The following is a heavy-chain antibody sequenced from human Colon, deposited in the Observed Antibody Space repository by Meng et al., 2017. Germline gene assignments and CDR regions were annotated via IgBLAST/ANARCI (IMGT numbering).Heavy chain of an antibody. V-gene: IGHV4-4*02. J-gene: IGHJ4*02. D-gene: IGHD3-22*01. CDR1: GDSITSTKW. CDR3: ARVTYDDSRGYYGTDY. Sequence: ELGPGSVTPSEPLSLTCAFSGDSITSTKWWNWVRQPPGKRLEWIGEIHHSETTNYNPSLESRVTISIDNSKNQFSLKLDSVTAADTAVYYCARVTYDDSRGYYGTDYWGQGTLVTVSS. CDR2: IHHSETT.